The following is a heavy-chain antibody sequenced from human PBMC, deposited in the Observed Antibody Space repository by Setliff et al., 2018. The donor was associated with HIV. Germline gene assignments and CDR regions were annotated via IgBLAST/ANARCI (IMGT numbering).Heavy chain of an antibody. D-gene: IGHD3-10*01. J-gene: IGHJ5*02. CDR3: ARHGSNWFDP. Sequence: SETLSLTCTVSGGSISGYYWSWIRQPPGKGLEWIGYIHSSGSTNYNPSLKSRVTISVDTSKNQFYLRLSSVTAADTAVYYCARHGSNWFDPWGQGTQVTVSS. CDR1: GGSISGYY. V-gene: IGHV4-4*09. CDR2: IHSSGST.